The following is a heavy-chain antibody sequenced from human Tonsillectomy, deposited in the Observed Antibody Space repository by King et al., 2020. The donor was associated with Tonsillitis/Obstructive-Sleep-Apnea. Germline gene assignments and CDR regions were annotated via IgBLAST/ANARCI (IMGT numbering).Heavy chain of an antibody. V-gene: IGHV3-23*04. Sequence: VQLVESGGGLVQPGGSLRLSCAASGFTFSSYAMSWVRQAPGKGLEWVSAISGSGGSTYYADSVKGRFTISRDNSKNTLYLQMNSLRAEDTAVYYCAKEITNWIERQDAFDIWGQGTMVTVSS. CDR1: GFTFSSYA. CDR3: AKEITNWIERQDAFDI. J-gene: IGHJ3*02. CDR2: ISGSGGST. D-gene: IGHD1-1*01.